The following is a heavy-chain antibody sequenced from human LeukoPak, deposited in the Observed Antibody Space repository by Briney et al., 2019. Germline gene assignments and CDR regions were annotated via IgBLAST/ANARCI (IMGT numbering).Heavy chain of an antibody. CDR2: INHSGST. CDR1: GGSFSGYY. Sequence: SETLSLTCAVYGGSFSGYYWSWIRQPPGKGLEWIGEINHSGSTNYNPSLKSRVTISVDTSKNQFSLKLSSVTAADTAVYYCARTLASGYNYYYMDVWGKGTTVTVSS. CDR3: ARTLASGYNYYYMDV. J-gene: IGHJ6*03. D-gene: IGHD2-15*01. V-gene: IGHV4-34*01.